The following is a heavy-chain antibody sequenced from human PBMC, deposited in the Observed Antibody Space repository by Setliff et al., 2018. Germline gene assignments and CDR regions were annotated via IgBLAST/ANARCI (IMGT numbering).Heavy chain of an antibody. V-gene: IGHV4-34*01. CDR1: GGSFSDYY. D-gene: IGHD2-15*01. J-gene: IGHJ4*02. CDR3: ARTRYGLGGRPY. CDR2: INHSGST. Sequence: SETLSLTCAVYGGSFSDYYWSWIRQSPGKGLEWIGEINHSGSTNYNPSLKTRVTISVDTSKNQFSLRLTSVTAADTAVYYCARTRYGLGGRPYWGQGTLVTVSS.